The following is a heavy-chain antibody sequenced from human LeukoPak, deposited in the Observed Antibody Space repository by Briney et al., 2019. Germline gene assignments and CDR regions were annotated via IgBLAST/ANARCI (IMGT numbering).Heavy chain of an antibody. D-gene: IGHD6-19*01. J-gene: IGHJ4*02. CDR1: GSTFSSYW. Sequence: GGSLRLSCAASGSTFSSYWMHWVRQAPGKGLVWVSRINSDGSSTTYADSVKGRFTISRDNAKNTLYLQMNSLRAEDTGVYFCARAFSGWYFYFDNWGQGTLVTVSS. V-gene: IGHV3-74*01. CDR3: ARAFSGWYFYFDN. CDR2: INSDGSST.